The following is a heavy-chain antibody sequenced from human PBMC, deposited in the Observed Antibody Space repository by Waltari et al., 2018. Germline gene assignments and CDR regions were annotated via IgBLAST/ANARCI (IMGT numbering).Heavy chain of an antibody. J-gene: IGHJ4*02. D-gene: IGHD3-16*01. CDR2: IPGSGST. Sequence: QVQLQESGPGLVKPSETLSLTCTVSGGSISTYYWSWMRQPAGKGLEWIGRIPGSGSTNDNPSLKSRVTMSVDTSKNQFSLKLNSVTAADTAVYYCARDGLGSRPFDYWGQGTLVTVSS. CDR1: GGSISTYY. CDR3: ARDGLGSRPFDY. V-gene: IGHV4-4*07.